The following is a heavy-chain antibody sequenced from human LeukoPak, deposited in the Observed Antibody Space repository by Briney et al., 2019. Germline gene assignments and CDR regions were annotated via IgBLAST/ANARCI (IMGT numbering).Heavy chain of an antibody. CDR2: IIPIFGTA. CDR1: GGTFSSYA. D-gene: IGHD1-20*01. CDR3: ARAPNWNDVWFDY. V-gene: IGHV1-69*05. Sequence: ASVKVSCKASGGTFSSYAISWVRQAPGQGLEWMGGIIPIFGTANYAQEFQGRVTITTDESTSTAYMELSSLRSEDTAVYYCARAPNWNDVWFDYWGQGTLVTVSS. J-gene: IGHJ4*02.